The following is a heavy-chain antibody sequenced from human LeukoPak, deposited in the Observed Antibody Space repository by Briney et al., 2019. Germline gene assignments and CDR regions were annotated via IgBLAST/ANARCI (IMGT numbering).Heavy chain of an antibody. D-gene: IGHD2-2*02. CDR2: ISYTGNT. Sequence: SETLSLTCTVSGGSVTTTSYYWNWLRQPPGKGLEWIGYISYTGNTNYNPSLKSRVTISSDTSKNQFSLKLSSVTAADTAVYYCASLYCSRTSCYMDPWGQGTLVTVSS. J-gene: IGHJ5*02. V-gene: IGHV4-61*01. CDR1: GGSVTTTSYY. CDR3: ASLYCSRTSCYMDP.